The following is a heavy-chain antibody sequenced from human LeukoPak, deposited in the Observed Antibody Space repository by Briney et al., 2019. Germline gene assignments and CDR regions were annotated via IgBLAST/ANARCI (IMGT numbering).Heavy chain of an antibody. V-gene: IGHV1-69*13. Sequence: GASVKVSCKASGGTFSSYAISWVRQAPGQGLEWMGGIIPIFGTANYAQKFQGRVTITADESTDTAYMELRGLRSDDTAVYYCARDVEIEPAVAYYYYGMDVWGQGTTVTVSS. D-gene: IGHD2-2*01. J-gene: IGHJ6*02. CDR2: IIPIFGTA. CDR1: GGTFSSYA. CDR3: ARDVEIEPAVAYYYYGMDV.